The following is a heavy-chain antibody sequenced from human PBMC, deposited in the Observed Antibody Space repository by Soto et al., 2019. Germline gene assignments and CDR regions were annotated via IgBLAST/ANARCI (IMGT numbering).Heavy chain of an antibody. D-gene: IGHD3-16*01. CDR3: AKYLMSGYDYYGMDV. V-gene: IGHV3-30*18. J-gene: IGHJ6*02. CDR2: ISAGGNNR. CDR1: GFTFTNHG. Sequence: QVQLEESGGGVVQPGRSLRLACAASGFTFTNHGMHWVRQAPGKGLEWVAVISAGGNNRFYAESVKGRFTISRDNSRNMVCLQMNSLRAEDTAVYKCAKYLMSGYDYYGMDVWGQGTTVTVAS.